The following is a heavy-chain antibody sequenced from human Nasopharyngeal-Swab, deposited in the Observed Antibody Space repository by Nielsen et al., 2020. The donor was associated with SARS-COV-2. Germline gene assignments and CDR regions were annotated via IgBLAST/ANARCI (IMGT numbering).Heavy chain of an antibody. CDR1: GFTVSSNY. Sequence: GGSLRLSCAASGFTVSSNYMSWVRQAPGKGLEWVSVIYSGGSTYYADSVKGRSTISRHNSKNTLYLQMNSLRAEDTAVYYCARVGCSSTSCYQFDYWGQGTLVTVSS. CDR2: IYSGGST. J-gene: IGHJ4*02. V-gene: IGHV3-53*04. CDR3: ARVGCSSTSCYQFDY. D-gene: IGHD2-2*01.